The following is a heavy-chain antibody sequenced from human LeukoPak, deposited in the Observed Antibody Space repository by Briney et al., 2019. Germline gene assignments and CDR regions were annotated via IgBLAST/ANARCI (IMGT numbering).Heavy chain of an antibody. V-gene: IGHV1-69*06. CDR2: IIPIFGTA. J-gene: IGHJ4*02. CDR1: GGTFSSYA. Sequence: ASVKVSCKASGGTFSSYAISWVRQAPGQGLEWMGGIIPIFGTANYAQKFQGRVTITADKSTSTAYMELSSLRSEDTAVYYCARDRWDFDSSGYLDYWGQGTLVTVSS. D-gene: IGHD3-22*01. CDR3: ARDRWDFDSSGYLDY.